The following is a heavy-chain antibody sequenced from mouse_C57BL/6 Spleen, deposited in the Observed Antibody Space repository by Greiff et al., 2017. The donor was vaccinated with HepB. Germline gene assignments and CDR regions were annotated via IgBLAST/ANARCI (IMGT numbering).Heavy chain of an antibody. Sequence: QVQLKQPGAELVKPGASVKMSCKASGYTFTSYWITWVKQRPGQGLEWIGDIYPGSGSTNYNEKFKSKATLTVDTSSSTAYMQLSSLTSEDSAVYYCARGDYGSSYDYFDYWGQGTTLTVSS. V-gene: IGHV1-55*01. D-gene: IGHD1-1*01. CDR3: ARGDYGSSYDYFDY. J-gene: IGHJ2*01. CDR2: IYPGSGST. CDR1: GYTFTSYW.